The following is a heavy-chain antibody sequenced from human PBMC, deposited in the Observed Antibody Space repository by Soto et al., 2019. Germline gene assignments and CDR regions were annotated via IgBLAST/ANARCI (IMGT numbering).Heavy chain of an antibody. J-gene: IGHJ4*02. CDR1: GFTFSSNA. D-gene: IGHD2-15*01. CDR3: AKAQGGSYFDD. V-gene: IGHV3-23*01. CDR2: ISSSGGST. Sequence: PGGSLRLSCAASGFTFSSNAMSWVRQAPGKGLEWVSGISSSGGSTYYADPVKGRFTISRDTSKNMLYLQMNNLRAEDTAEYYCAKAQGGSYFDDWGQGTLVTVSS.